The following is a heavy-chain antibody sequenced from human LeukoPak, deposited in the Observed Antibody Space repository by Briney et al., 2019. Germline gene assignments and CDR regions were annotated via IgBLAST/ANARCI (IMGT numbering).Heavy chain of an antibody. V-gene: IGHV3-64*01. CDR2: ISSNGGST. Sequence: GGSLRLSCAASGFTFSSYAMSWVRQAPGKGLEYVSAISSNGGSTYYANSVKGRFTISRDNSKNTLYLQMGSLRAEDMAVYYCARVGYHCSSTSCYNDYWGQGTLVTVSS. CDR3: ARVGYHCSSTSCYNDY. J-gene: IGHJ4*02. D-gene: IGHD2-2*02. CDR1: GFTFSSYA.